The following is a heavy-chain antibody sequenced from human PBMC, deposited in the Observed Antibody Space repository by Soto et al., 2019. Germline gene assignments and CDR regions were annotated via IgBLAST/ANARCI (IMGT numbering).Heavy chain of an antibody. CDR1: GFTFDDYA. Sequence: EVQLVESGGGLVRPGRSLRLSCTASGFTFDDYAMHWVRHAPGRGLEWVSGITWNSGNIAYADSVKGRFTIARDDDNNSLYLQMNSLRPEDTALYYCVKDSYADFHRVLSTAEYFFDYWGHGTLVTVSS. D-gene: IGHD2-2*01. CDR3: VKDSYADFHRVLSTAEYFFDY. CDR2: ITWNSGNI. V-gene: IGHV3-9*01. J-gene: IGHJ4*01.